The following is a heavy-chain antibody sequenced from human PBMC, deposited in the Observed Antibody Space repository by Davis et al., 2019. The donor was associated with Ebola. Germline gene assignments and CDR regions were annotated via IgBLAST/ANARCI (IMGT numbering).Heavy chain of an antibody. CDR3: ARGYDSSGSHFDC. V-gene: IGHV4-34*01. J-gene: IGHJ4*02. Sequence: MPSETLSLTCTVSGYSISSGYYWSWIRQPPGKGLEWIGEINHSGSTNYNPSLKSRVTISVDTSKNQFSLKLSSVTAADTAVYYCARGYDSSGSHFDCWGQGTLVTVSS. D-gene: IGHD3-22*01. CDR2: INHSGST. CDR1: GYSISSGYY.